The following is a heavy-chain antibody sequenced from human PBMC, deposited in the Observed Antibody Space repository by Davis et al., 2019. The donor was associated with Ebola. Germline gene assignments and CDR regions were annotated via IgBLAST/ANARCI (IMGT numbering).Heavy chain of an antibody. CDR2: ISAYNGNT. CDR1: GYTFTGYY. V-gene: IGHV1-18*04. J-gene: IGHJ5*02. Sequence: ASVKVSCKASGYTFTGYYMHWVRQAPGQGLEWMGWISAYNGNTNYAQKLQGRVTMTTDTSTSTAYMELRSLRSDDTAVYYCARDSRDVDTGWFDPWGQGTLVTVSS. CDR3: ARDSRDVDTGWFDP. D-gene: IGHD5-18*01.